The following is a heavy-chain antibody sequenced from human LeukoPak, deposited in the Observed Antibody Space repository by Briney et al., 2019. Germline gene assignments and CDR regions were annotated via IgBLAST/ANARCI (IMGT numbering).Heavy chain of an antibody. CDR3: ARERGRGYDSASDI. V-gene: IGHV1-2*02. J-gene: IGHJ3*02. D-gene: IGHD5-12*01. CDR1: GYTFTSYG. CDR2: INPNSGGT. Sequence: ASVKVSCKASGYTFTSYGITWVRQATGQGLEWMGWINPNSGGTNYAQKFQGRVTMTRDTSISTAYMELSRLRSDDTAVYYCARERGRGYDSASDIWGQGTMVAVSS.